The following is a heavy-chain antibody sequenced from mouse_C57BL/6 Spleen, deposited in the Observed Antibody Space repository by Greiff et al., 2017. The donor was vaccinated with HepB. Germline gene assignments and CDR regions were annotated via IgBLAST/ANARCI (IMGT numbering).Heavy chain of an antibody. D-gene: IGHD1-1*01. CDR2: ISDGGSYT. Sequence: EVKLVESGGGLVKPGGSLKLSCAASGFTFSSYAMSWVRQTPEKRLEWVATISDGGSYTYYPDNVKGRFTISRDNSENNLYLQMSHLKSEDTAMYDCARDPLYYCGSSQDFDYWGQGTTLTVSS. CDR1: GFTFSSYA. CDR3: ARDPLYYCGSSQDFDY. J-gene: IGHJ2*01. V-gene: IGHV5-4*01.